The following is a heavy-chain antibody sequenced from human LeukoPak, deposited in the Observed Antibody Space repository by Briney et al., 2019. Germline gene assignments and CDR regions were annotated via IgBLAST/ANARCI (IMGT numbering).Heavy chain of an antibody. CDR2: IIPIFGTA. V-gene: IGHV1-69*13. CDR1: GGTFSSYA. J-gene: IGHJ4*02. Sequence: SVKVSCKASGGTFSSYAISWVRQAPGQGLEWMGGIIPIFGTANYAQKFQGRVTITADESTSTAYMGLSSLRSEDTAVYYCARGDAAAGPTAYWGQGTLVTVSS. D-gene: IGHD6-13*01. CDR3: ARGDAAAGPTAY.